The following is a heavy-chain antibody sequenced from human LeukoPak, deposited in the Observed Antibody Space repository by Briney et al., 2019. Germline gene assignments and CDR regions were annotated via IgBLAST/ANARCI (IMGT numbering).Heavy chain of an antibody. CDR2: ISVGGST. CDR3: VTGISNPDN. J-gene: IGHJ4*02. V-gene: IGHV3-23*01. D-gene: IGHD6-13*01. CDR1: GFTFSTYP. Sequence: GGSLRLSCSASGFTFSTYPMSWVRQTPGKELEWVSSISVGGSTYYVDSVRGRFTISRDISKSTLYLQMNSLRADDTAIYYCVTGISNPDNWGQGTLVPVSS.